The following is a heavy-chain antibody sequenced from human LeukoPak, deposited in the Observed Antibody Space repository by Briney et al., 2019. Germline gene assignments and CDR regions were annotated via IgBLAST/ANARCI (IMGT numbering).Heavy chain of an antibody. D-gene: IGHD2-2*01. CDR3: ARRQGCSSTSCPPDY. J-gene: IGHJ4*02. Sequence: GESLKISCKGSGYSFTTYWIGWVRQMPGKGLEWMGIIYPGDPDIRYSPSFQGQVTMSVDKSISTAYLQWTSLKASDTAMYYCARRQGCSSTSCPPDYWGQGTLVTVSS. CDR2: IYPGDPDI. V-gene: IGHV5-51*01. CDR1: GYSFTTYW.